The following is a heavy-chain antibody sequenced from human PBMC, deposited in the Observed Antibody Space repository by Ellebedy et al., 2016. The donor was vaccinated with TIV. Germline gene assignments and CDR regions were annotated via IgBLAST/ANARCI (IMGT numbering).Heavy chain of an antibody. CDR3: ARPRTNYDSNGQDAFDI. D-gene: IGHD3-22*01. Sequence: AASVKVSCKASGYTFTGYYLHWVRQAPGQGLEWMGWINPNSGGTIYAQQFQGRVTMTRDTSISTAYMELSRLRSDDTAVYYCARPRTNYDSNGQDAFDIWGQGTMVTVSS. CDR1: GYTFTGYY. CDR2: INPNSGGT. V-gene: IGHV1-2*02. J-gene: IGHJ3*02.